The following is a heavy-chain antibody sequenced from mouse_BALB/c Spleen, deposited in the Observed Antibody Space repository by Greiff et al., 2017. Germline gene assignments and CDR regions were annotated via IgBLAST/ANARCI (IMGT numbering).Heavy chain of an antibody. CDR1: GFTFSSYA. CDR2: ISSGGSYT. Sequence: EVQLVESGGGLVKPGGSLKLSCAASGFTFSSYAMSWVRQSPEKRLEWVAEISSGGSYTYYPDTVTGRFTISRDNAKNTLYLEMSSLRSEDTAMYYCARGYYGSSLYYFDYWGQGTTLTVSS. V-gene: IGHV5-9-4*01. J-gene: IGHJ2*01. CDR3: ARGYYGSSLYYFDY. D-gene: IGHD1-1*01.